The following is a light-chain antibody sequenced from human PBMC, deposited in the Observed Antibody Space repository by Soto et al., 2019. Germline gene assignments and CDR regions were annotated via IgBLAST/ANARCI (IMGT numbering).Light chain of an antibody. CDR1: QSVSSNY. Sequence: EIVLTQSPGTLSLSPGEGATLSCWASQSVSSNYLAWYQQKPGQAPRLLIYGASSRATGIPDRFSGSGSGTDFTLTISRLEPEDFAVYYCQQYASSPRTFGQGTKVDIK. J-gene: IGKJ1*01. V-gene: IGKV3-20*01. CDR3: QQYASSPRT. CDR2: GAS.